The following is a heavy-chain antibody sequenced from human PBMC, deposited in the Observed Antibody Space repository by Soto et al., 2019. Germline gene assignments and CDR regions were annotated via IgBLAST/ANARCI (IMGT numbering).Heavy chain of an antibody. J-gene: IGHJ5*02. CDR2: ISAYNGNT. CDR3: ARDREAARPGWFDP. CDR1: GYTFTTYG. V-gene: IGHV1-18*04. Sequence: QAQLVQSGAEVNKPGASVKVSCKASGYTFTTYGISWVRQAPGRGLEWMGWISAYNGNTKDAQKFQDRVTMTTDAFTSTAYMERRSLTADDTAVYYCARDREAARPGWFDPWGQGTLVTVSS. D-gene: IGHD6-6*01.